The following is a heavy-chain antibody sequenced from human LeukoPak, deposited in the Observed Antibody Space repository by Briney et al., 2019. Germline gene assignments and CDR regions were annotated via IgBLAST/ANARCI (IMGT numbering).Heavy chain of an antibody. CDR2: INHSGST. J-gene: IGHJ4*02. CDR3: ATVTRWTYYFDY. V-gene: IGHV4-34*01. Sequence: PSETLSLTCAVYGGSFSGYYWSWIRQPPGKGLEWIGEINHSGSTNYNPSLKSRVTISVDTSKNQFSLKLSSVTAADTAVYYCATVTRWTYYFDYWGQGTLVTVSS. CDR1: GGSFSGYY. D-gene: IGHD3/OR15-3a*01.